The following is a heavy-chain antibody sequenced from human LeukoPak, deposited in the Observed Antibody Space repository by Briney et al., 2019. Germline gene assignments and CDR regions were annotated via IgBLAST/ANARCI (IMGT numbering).Heavy chain of an antibody. J-gene: IGHJ4*02. CDR3: ARPYCSGGSCPLSH. CDR2: IYYSGST. CDR1: GGSISSYY. Sequence: SETLSLTCTVSGGSISSYYWSWIRQPPGKGLEWIGYIYYSGSTNYNPSLKSRVTISVDTSKNQFSLKLSSVTAADTAVYYCARPYCSGGSCPLSHWGQGTLVTVSS. V-gene: IGHV4-59*01. D-gene: IGHD2-15*01.